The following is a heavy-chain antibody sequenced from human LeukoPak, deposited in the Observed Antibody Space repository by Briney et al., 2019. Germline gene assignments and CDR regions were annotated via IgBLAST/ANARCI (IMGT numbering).Heavy chain of an antibody. CDR1: GFTFSSYG. CDR3: AKDVVTAYDFWSGYLDY. D-gene: IGHD3-3*01. CDR2: IRYDGSNK. Sequence: PGGSLRLPCAASGFTFSSYGMHWVRQAPGKGLEWVAFIRYDGSNKYYADSVKGRFTISRDNSKNTLYLQMNSLRAEDTAVYYCAKDVVTAYDFWSGYLDYWGQGTLVTVSS. V-gene: IGHV3-30*02. J-gene: IGHJ4*02.